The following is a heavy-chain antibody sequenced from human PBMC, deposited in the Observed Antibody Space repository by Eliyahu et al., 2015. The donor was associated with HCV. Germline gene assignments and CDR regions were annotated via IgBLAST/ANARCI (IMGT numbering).Heavy chain of an antibody. Sequence: QVQLQHRGAGLLKPSETLSLXXXVYGGXFSGYYWSWXRQPPGKGLEWXGEINHSGSTNYNPSLKSRVTISVDTSKNQFSLKLSSVTAADTAVYYCARGRLRVDVWGKGTTVTVSS. CDR1: GGXFSGYY. J-gene: IGHJ6*04. CDR2: INHSGST. D-gene: IGHD4-17*01. V-gene: IGHV4-34*01. CDR3: ARGRLRVDV.